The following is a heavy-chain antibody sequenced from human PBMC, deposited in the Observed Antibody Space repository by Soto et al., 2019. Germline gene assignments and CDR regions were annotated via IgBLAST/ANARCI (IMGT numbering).Heavy chain of an antibody. J-gene: IGHJ3*02. Sequence: SETLSLTCTVSGGSISSGGYYWIWIRHHPGKGLEWIGYIYYSGSTYYNPSLKSRVTISVDTSKNQFSLKLSSVTAADTAVYYCAAVRGYYYDSGAFDIWGQGTMVTVSS. CDR1: GGSISSGGYY. D-gene: IGHD3-22*01. CDR2: IYYSGST. CDR3: AAVRGYYYDSGAFDI. V-gene: IGHV4-31*03.